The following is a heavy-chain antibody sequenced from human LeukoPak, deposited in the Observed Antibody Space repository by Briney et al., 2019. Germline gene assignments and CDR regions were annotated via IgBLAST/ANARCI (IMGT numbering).Heavy chain of an antibody. D-gene: IGHD3-3*01. CDR1: GYTFTSYD. J-gene: IGHJ4*02. CDR3: ARGPGDFWSGYYKV. Sequence: ASAKVSCKASGYTFTSYDINWVRQATGQGLEWMGWMNPNSGNTGYAQKFQGRVTITRNTSISTAYMELSSLRSEDTAVYYCARGPGDFWSGYYKVWGQGTLVTVSS. CDR2: MNPNSGNT. V-gene: IGHV1-8*03.